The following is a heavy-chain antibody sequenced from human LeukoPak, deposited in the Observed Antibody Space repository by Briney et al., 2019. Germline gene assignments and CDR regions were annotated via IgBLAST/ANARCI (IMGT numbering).Heavy chain of an antibody. J-gene: IGHJ4*02. V-gene: IGHV4-31*03. Sequence: PSETLSLTCTVSGGSISSGGYYWSWIRQHPGKGLEWIGYIYYSGSTYYNPSLKSRVTISVDTSKNQFSLKLSSVTAADTAVYYCARGLGIAVAGTPIDYWGQGTLVTVSS. CDR3: ARGLGIAVAGTPIDY. CDR2: IYYSGST. CDR1: GGSISSGGYY. D-gene: IGHD6-19*01.